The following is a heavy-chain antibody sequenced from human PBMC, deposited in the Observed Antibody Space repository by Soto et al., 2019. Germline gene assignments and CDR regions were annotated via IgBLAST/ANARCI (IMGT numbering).Heavy chain of an antibody. CDR2: ISSSSSYI. V-gene: IGHV3-21*01. D-gene: IGHD3-22*01. Sequence: GGSLRLSCAASGFACSSYSMNWVRQAPGKGLEWVASISSSSSYIYYADSVKGRFTISRDNAKNSLYLQINSLRAEDTAVYYCARDGHYCDSSGYYYGNLDYWGQGALVTVSS. CDR1: GFACSSYS. CDR3: ARDGHYCDSSGYYYGNLDY. J-gene: IGHJ4*02.